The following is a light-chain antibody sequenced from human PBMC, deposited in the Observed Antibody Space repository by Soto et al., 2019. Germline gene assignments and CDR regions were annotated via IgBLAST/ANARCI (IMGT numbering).Light chain of an antibody. CDR1: RDISNN. V-gene: IGKV3-15*01. Sequence: EIVMTQSPASLSVSPGGRATLSCRASRDISNNLAWYQQRPGQPPRLLIYGASTRATGVPARFSGSGWGTDFTLTISGLQSDDFAVYYCQQYTSWQTFGQATQVDIK. CDR2: GAS. CDR3: QQYTSWQT. J-gene: IGKJ1*01.